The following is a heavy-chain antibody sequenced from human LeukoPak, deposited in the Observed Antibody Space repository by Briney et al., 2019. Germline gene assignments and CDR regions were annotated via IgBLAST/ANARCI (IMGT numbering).Heavy chain of an antibody. D-gene: IGHD3-22*01. CDR1: GFTFSSYA. V-gene: IGHV3-23*01. J-gene: IGHJ3*02. CDR3: AKDGYYYDSSGSYAFDI. CDR2: ISGSGGST. Sequence: GGSLRLSCAASGFTFSSYAMSWVRQAPGKGLEWVSAISGSGGSTYYADSVKGRFTISRDNSKNTLYLQMNSLRAEDTAVYYCAKDGYYYDSSGSYAFDIWGQGTMVTVSS.